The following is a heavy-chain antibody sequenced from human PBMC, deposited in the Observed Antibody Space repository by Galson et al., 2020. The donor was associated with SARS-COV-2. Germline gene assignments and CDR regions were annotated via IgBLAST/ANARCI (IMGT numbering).Heavy chain of an antibody. Sequence: ETSETLSLTCIVSGGSISNDDCYWSWIRQPPGKGLEWIGYIFHTGSLYYNPSLKSRITISIDTSRNQFSLKLSSVTAADTAVYYCAQWIGRRAYFDLWGQGTLVTVSS. CDR2: IFHTGSL. J-gene: IGHJ4*02. CDR3: AQWIGRRAYFDL. D-gene: IGHD3-10*01. CDR1: GGSISNDDCY. V-gene: IGHV4-30-4*01.